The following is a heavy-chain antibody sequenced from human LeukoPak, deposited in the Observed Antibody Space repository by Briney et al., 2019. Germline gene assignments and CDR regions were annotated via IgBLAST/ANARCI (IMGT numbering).Heavy chain of an antibody. CDR3: ARAISGSYYAFDY. J-gene: IGHJ4*02. V-gene: IGHV3-7*01. Sequence: GGSLRLSCAASGFTFSSYWMSWVRQAPGKGLEWVANIKQDGSEKYYVDSVKGRFTISRDNAKNSLYLQMNSQRAEDTAVYYCARAISGSYYAFDYWGQGTLVTVSS. CDR2: IKQDGSEK. CDR1: GFTFSSYW. D-gene: IGHD1-26*01.